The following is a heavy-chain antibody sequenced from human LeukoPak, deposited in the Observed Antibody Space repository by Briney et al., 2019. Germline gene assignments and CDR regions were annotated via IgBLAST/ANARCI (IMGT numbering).Heavy chain of an antibody. CDR1: GLTFSSYS. CDR2: ISSSSSYI. V-gene: IGHV3-21*01. Sequence: GGSLRLSCAASGLTFSSYSMDWVRQAPGKGLEWVSSISSSSSYIYYADSVKGRFTISRDNAKNSLYLQMNSLRAEDTAVYYCARDPAVGATSFDYWGQGTLVTVSS. D-gene: IGHD1-26*01. CDR3: ARDPAVGATSFDY. J-gene: IGHJ4*02.